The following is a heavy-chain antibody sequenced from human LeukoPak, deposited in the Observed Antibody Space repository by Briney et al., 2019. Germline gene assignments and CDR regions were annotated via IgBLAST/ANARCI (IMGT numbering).Heavy chain of an antibody. CDR1: GGSISSSSYY. V-gene: IGHV4-39*01. J-gene: IGHJ3*02. D-gene: IGHD6-13*01. CDR2: IYYSGST. Sequence: SETLSLTCTVSGGSISSSSYYWGWIRQPPGKGLEWIGSIYYSGSTYYNPSLKSRVTISVDTSKNQFSLKLSSVTAADTAVYYCARRGVAAASNAFDIWGQGTMVTVSS. CDR3: ARRGVAAASNAFDI.